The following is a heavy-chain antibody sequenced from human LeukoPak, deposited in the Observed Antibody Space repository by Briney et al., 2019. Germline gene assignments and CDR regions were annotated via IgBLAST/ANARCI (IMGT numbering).Heavy chain of an antibody. CDR3: ASFRSSIAAHDY. Sequence: GGSLRLSCGASGFTFSSYAMSWVRQAPGKGPEGVSGISGSGGSTYYADSVKGRFTRSRDNSKNTLYLQMNSLRAEDTAVYYCASFRSSIAAHDYWGQGTLVTVSS. CDR1: GFTFSSYA. D-gene: IGHD6-6*01. V-gene: IGHV3-23*01. J-gene: IGHJ4*02. CDR2: ISGSGGST.